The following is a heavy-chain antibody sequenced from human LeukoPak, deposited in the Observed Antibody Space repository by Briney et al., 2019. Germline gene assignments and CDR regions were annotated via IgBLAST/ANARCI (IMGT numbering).Heavy chain of an antibody. V-gene: IGHV3-74*01. D-gene: IGHD4-23*01. J-gene: IGHJ5*02. CDR1: GFTFSNYW. CDR3: ARGYGGNYSWFDP. CDR2: INSDGSST. Sequence: GGSLRLSCAASGFTFSNYWMHWVRQAPGKGLMWVSRINSDGSSTTYADSVKGRFTISRDNAKNTLYLQMNSLRAKDTAVYYCARGYGGNYSWFDPWGQGTLVTVSS.